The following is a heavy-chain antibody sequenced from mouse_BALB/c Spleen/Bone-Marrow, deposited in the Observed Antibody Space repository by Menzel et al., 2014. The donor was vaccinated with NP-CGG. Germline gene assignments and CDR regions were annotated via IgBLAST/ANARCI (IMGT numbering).Heavy chain of an antibody. J-gene: IGHJ3*01. Sequence: EVQLQQSGPELVKPGTSVKMSCKASRYTFTSYVMHWVKQKPGQGLEWIGYINPYNDGIKYNEKFKGKATLTSDKSSSTAYMELSSLTSEDPAVYLCRRDYYGSTSFAYWGQGTLVTVSA. CDR3: RRDYYGSTSFAY. D-gene: IGHD1-1*01. CDR1: RYTFTSYV. CDR2: INPYNDGI. V-gene: IGHV1-14*01.